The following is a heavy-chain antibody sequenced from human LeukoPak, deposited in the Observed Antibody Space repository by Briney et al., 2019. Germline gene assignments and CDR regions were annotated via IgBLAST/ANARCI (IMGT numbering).Heavy chain of an antibody. CDR2: INPSGGST. Sequence: ASVKVSCKASGYTFTSYYMHWVRQAPGQGLEWTGIINPSGGSTSYAQKFQGRVTMTRDMSTSTVYMELSSLRSEDTAVYYCARDAGAYSNYTGYYYYMDVWGKGTTVTVSS. CDR1: GYTFTSYY. J-gene: IGHJ6*03. V-gene: IGHV1-46*01. CDR3: ARDAGAYSNYTGYYYYMDV. D-gene: IGHD4-11*01.